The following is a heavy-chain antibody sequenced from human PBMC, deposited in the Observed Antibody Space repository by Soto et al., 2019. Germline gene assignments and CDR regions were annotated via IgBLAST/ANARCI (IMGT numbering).Heavy chain of an antibody. V-gene: IGHV1-8*01. Sequence: QVQLVQSGAEVKKPGASVKVSCKDSGCTFTSYDINWVRQATGQGLEWMGWMNPNSGNTGYAQKFQGRVTMTGNTSISTAYMELSSLRSEDTAMYYCARDPFGEDAFDIWGQGTMVTVSS. CDR3: ARDPFGEDAFDI. J-gene: IGHJ3*02. D-gene: IGHD3-10*01. CDR2: MNPNSGNT. CDR1: GCTFTSYD.